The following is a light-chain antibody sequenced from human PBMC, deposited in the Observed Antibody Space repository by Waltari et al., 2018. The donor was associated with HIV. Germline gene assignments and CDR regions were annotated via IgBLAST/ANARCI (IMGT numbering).Light chain of an antibody. J-gene: IGKJ4*01. CDR2: GAS. Sequence: VLTQSPEFLTVSQGERATINFTSSQTVSYTSNDKSYLAWYQQQPGQPPKLLVSGASSRHPGVPDRFSGSGSETSFTLTIDNLQPEDVGIYYCQQYYTTPLFGGGTKVEI. V-gene: IGKV4-1*01. CDR3: QQYYTTPL. CDR1: QTVSYTSNDKSY.